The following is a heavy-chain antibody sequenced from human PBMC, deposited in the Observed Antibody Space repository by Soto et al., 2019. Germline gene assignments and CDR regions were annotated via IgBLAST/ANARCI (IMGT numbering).Heavy chain of an antibody. CDR2: ISYDGSNK. Sequence: QVQLVESGGGVVQPGRSLRLSCAASGFTFSSYGMHWVRQAPGKGLEWVAVISYDGSNKYYADSVKGRFTISRDNSKNTLYLQMNSLRAEDTAVYYCAKDMYYYDSSGYSKDYWRQGTLVTVSS. CDR1: GFTFSSYG. V-gene: IGHV3-30*18. D-gene: IGHD3-22*01. CDR3: AKDMYYYDSSGYSKDY. J-gene: IGHJ4*02.